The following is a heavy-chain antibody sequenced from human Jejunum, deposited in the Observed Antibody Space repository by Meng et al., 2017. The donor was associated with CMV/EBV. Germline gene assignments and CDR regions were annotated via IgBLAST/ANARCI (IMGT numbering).Heavy chain of an antibody. CDR1: GYPFTDHN. V-gene: IGHV1-18*04. J-gene: IGHJ4*02. CDR2: ISLGNGQT. D-gene: IGHD7-27*01. Sequence: QVHLLTSGAEVKKPGASVKISCKTSGYPFTDHNIGWVRQAPGQGIEWVGWISLGNGQTVYEHKLQGRVTVTTDTSTSTAYMELRSLRSDDTAMYYCARDVWGFDYWGQGTLVTVSS. CDR3: ARDVWGFDY.